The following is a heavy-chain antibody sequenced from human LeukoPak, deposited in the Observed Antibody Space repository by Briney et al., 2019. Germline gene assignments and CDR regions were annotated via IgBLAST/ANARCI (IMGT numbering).Heavy chain of an antibody. Sequence: ASVKVSCKASGYTFTGYYMHWVRQAPGQGLEWMGWINPNSGGTNYAQKFQGRVTMTRDTSISTAYMELGRLRSDDTAVYYCARENYGYDSSGYPLYGYFDYWGQGTLVTVSS. CDR1: GYTFTGYY. D-gene: IGHD3-22*01. CDR3: ARENYGYDSSGYPLYGYFDY. CDR2: INPNSGGT. V-gene: IGHV1-2*02. J-gene: IGHJ4*02.